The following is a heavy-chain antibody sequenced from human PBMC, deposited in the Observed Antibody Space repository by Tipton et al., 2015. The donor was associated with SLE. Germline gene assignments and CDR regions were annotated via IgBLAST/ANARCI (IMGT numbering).Heavy chain of an antibody. CDR3: AREDSRKWYDLDH. V-gene: IGHV1-2*02. D-gene: IGHD6-13*01. J-gene: IGHJ4*02. Sequence: QLVQSGAEVKKPGTSVKVSCKTSGYTFTDYSIHWVRQAPGQGLEWMGWINLSSGGAAYAQKFQGRVTMTRDTSVSTAYMELLSLTPDDTGVFYCAREDSRKWYDLDHWGQGTLVTVSS. CDR2: INLSSGGA. CDR1: GYTFTDYS.